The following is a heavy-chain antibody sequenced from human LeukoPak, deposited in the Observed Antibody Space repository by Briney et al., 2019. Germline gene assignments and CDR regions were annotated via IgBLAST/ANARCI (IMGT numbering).Heavy chain of an antibody. CDR2: NRDTGNTI. V-gene: IGHV3-11*01. Sequence: GGSLSLFCAASGFPLRDYYVRGPRQAPGKALVWVSYNRDTGNTISFADSVKVRFTISRDTAKNSLFPQVNSLRAEDTAVYYYARVSYDSGSTFDYWGQGTLVTVSS. CDR1: GFPLRDYY. D-gene: IGHD3-10*01. J-gene: IGHJ4*02. CDR3: ARVSYDSGSTFDY.